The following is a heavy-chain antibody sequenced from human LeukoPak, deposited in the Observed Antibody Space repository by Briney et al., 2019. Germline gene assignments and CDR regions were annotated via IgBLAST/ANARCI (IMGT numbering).Heavy chain of an antibody. V-gene: IGHV4-34*01. D-gene: IGHD5-12*01. CDR2: INHSGRT. CDR3: ARGRYANLRYFDY. Sequence: PGGSLRLSCVASGLTFNNYNMNWVRQAPGKGLEWIGEINHSGRTNYNPSLKSRVTISVDTSKNQFSLKLSSVTAADTAVYYCARGRYANLRYFDYWGQGTLVTVSS. CDR1: GLTFNNYN. J-gene: IGHJ4*02.